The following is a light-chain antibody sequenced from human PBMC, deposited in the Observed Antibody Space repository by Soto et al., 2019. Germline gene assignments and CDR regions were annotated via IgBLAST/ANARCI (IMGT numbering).Light chain of an antibody. V-gene: IGKV3-11*01. CDR1: QSVSSY. Sequence: EIMLTQSPATLSLSPGERATLSCRASQSVSSYLAWYQQKPGQAPRLLIYDASNRATGIPARFSGSGYGTYFTLTISSLQSEDFAVYYCQQYNIWRSITFGPGTRLEIK. CDR2: DAS. CDR3: QQYNIWRSIT. J-gene: IGKJ5*01.